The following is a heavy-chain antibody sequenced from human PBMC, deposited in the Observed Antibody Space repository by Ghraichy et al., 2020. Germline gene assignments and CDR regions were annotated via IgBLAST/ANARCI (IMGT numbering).Heavy chain of an antibody. J-gene: IGHJ1*01. D-gene: IGHD1-26*01. CDR1: GYTFTGYF. Sequence: ASVKVSCRASGYTFTGYFMHWVRQAPGQGLEWMGWINPNSGGTNYAQMFQGWVTMTRDTSISTAYMELSRLRSDDTAVYYCARTPSGSYSFQHWGQGTLVTVSS. CDR3: ARTPSGSYSFQH. CDR2: INPNSGGT. V-gene: IGHV1-2*04.